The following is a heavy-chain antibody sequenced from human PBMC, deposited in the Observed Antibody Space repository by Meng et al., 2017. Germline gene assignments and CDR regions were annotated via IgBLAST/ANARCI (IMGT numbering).Heavy chain of an antibody. CDR2: IYWDDDK. Sequence: QITIKESGPTLLKPTQTLTLTCTFFCCSLSTSGVGVGWIRQAPGKDLEWLALIYWDDDKRYSPSLKSRLTITKDTSKNQVVLTMTNMDPVDTATYYCAHCLYSSSCDYWGQGTLATVSS. CDR3: AHCLYSSSCDY. J-gene: IGHJ4*02. CDR1: CCSLSTSGVG. D-gene: IGHD6-13*01. V-gene: IGHV2-5*02.